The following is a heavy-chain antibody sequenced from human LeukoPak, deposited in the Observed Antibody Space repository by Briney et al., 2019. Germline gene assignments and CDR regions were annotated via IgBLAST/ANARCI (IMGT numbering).Heavy chain of an antibody. CDR3: ARASGFGDFYPYFDY. Sequence: GGSLRLSCAASGFTFSDYYMSWIRQAPGKGLEWVSYISSSGSTIYYADSVKGRFTISRDNAKNSLYLQMNSLRAEDTAVYYCARASGFGDFYPYFDYWGQGALVTVSS. J-gene: IGHJ4*02. V-gene: IGHV3-11*04. CDR2: ISSSGSTI. D-gene: IGHD3-10*01. CDR1: GFTFSDYY.